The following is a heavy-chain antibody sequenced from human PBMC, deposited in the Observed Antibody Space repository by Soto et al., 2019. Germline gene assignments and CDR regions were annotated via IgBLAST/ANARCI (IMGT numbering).Heavy chain of an antibody. J-gene: IGHJ2*01. CDR3: AKRTVGWYFDL. CDR2: ISGSGGST. Sequence: EVQLLESGGGLVQPGGSLRLSCAASGFTFSSYAMSWVRQAPGKGLEWVPVISGSGGSTYYADSVKGRFTISRDNSKNTLYLLMNSLRAADTAVYSCAKRTVGWYFDLWGRGTLVTVSS. D-gene: IGHD4-17*01. V-gene: IGHV3-23*01. CDR1: GFTFSSYA.